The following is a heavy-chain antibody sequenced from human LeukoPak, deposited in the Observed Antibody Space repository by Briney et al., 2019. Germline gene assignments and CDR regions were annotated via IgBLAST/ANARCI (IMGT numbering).Heavy chain of an antibody. D-gene: IGHD2-2*01. CDR1: GFTFSSYS. J-gene: IGHJ4*02. CDR3: ARPPAYCSSTSCAEFDY. Sequence: GGSLRLSCAASGFTFSSYSMNWVRQAPGKGLEWVSSISSSSSYIYYADSVKGRFTISRDNAKNSLYLQMNSLRAEDTAVYYCARPPAYCSSTSCAEFDYWGQGTLVTVSS. CDR2: ISSSSSYI. V-gene: IGHV3-21*01.